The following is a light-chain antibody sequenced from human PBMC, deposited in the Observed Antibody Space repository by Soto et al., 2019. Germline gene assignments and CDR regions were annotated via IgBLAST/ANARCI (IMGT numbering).Light chain of an antibody. CDR1: QSISNY. CDR2: GAS. J-gene: IGKJ1*01. V-gene: IGKV3-15*01. CDR3: QQYNNWPGT. Sequence: EIILTQSPATLSLSPGERAALSCRASQSISNYLAWYQQKPGQSPRLLIFGASIRATGIPARFSGSGSGTEFTLTIGSLQSEDCALYYCQQYNNWPGTFGQGTKVEI.